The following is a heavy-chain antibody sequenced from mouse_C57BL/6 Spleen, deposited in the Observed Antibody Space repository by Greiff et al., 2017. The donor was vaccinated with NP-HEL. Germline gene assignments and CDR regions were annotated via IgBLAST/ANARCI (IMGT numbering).Heavy chain of an antibody. J-gene: IGHJ1*03. Sequence: VQLQQSGPELVKPGASVKISCKASGYSFTGYYMNWVKQSPEKSLEWIGEINPSTGGTTYNQKFKAKATLTVDKSSSTAYMQLKSLTSEDSAVYYCAKGTTVVATNFDVWGTGTTVTVSS. CDR1: GYSFTGYY. V-gene: IGHV1-42*01. CDR2: INPSTGGT. CDR3: AKGTTVVATNFDV. D-gene: IGHD1-1*01.